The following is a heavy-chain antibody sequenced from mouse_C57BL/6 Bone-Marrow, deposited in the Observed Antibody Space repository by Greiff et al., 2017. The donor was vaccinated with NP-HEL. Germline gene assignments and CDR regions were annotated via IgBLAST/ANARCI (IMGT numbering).Heavy chain of an antibody. J-gene: IGHJ2*01. CDR3: TTRWLLPYYFDY. D-gene: IGHD2-3*01. CDR1: GFNIKDDY. V-gene: IGHV14-4*01. Sequence: EVQLQQSGAELVRPGASVKLSCTASGFNIKDDYMHWVKQRPEQGLEWIGWLDPENGDTEYASKFQGKATITVDTNSNTSYLQLSSLTSEDTAVYYCTTRWLLPYYFDYWGQGTTLTVSS. CDR2: LDPENGDT.